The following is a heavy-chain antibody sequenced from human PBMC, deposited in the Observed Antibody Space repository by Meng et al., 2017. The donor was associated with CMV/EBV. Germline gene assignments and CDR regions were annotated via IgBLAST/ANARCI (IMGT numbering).Heavy chain of an antibody. Sequence: GGSLRLSCAASGFTFSSYEMNWVRQAPGKGLEWVSSISSSSSYIYYADSVKGRFTISRDNAKNSLYLQMNSLRAEDTAVYYCARRGGSVVVPAAHFDYWGQGTLVTVSS. CDR1: GFTFSSYE. J-gene: IGHJ4*02. CDR2: ISSSSSYI. V-gene: IGHV3-21*01. D-gene: IGHD2-2*01. CDR3: ARRGGSVVVPAAHFDY.